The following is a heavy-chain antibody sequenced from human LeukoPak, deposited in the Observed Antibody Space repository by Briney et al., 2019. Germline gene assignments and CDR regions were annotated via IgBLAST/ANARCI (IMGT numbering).Heavy chain of an antibody. V-gene: IGHV4-34*01. D-gene: IGHD3-10*01. J-gene: IGHJ4*02. Sequence: SETLSRTCAVYGGSFSGYYWSRIRQPPGKGLEWIGEINHSGSTNYNPSLKSRVTISVDTSKNQYSLKLSSVTAADTAVYYCARRITMVRGAFDYWGQGTLVTVSS. CDR1: GGSFSGYY. CDR2: INHSGST. CDR3: ARRITMVRGAFDY.